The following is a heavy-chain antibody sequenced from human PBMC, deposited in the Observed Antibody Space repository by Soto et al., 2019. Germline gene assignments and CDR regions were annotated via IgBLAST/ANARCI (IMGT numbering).Heavy chain of an antibody. V-gene: IGHV5-51*01. D-gene: IGHD3-22*01. J-gene: IGHJ4*02. CDR2: IYPGDSDT. Sequence: QGESLKISCKGSGYSFTSYWIGWVRQMPGKGLEWMGIIYPGDSDTRYSPSFQGQVTISADKSISTAYLQWSSLKASDTAMYYCARHPMDYYDSSGYYTAHFDYWGQGTLVTVSS. CDR3: ARHPMDYYDSSGYYTAHFDY. CDR1: GYSFTSYW.